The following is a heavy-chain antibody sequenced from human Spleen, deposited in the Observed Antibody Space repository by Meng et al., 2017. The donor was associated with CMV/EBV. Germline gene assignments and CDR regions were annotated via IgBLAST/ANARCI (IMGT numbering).Heavy chain of an antibody. J-gene: IGHJ4*02. CDR3: ASAVAANFRYFDF. V-gene: IGHV1-2*06. CDR1: GNTFSGNY. D-gene: IGHD6-19*01. Sequence: KASGNTFSGNYLHWRRQGPGQGLGWMGRNNTNSGATNYAEGFQGRVTITRDTSSITVYMELSRLRSDDTAMYFCASAVAANFRYFDFWGQGALVTVSS. CDR2: NNTNSGAT.